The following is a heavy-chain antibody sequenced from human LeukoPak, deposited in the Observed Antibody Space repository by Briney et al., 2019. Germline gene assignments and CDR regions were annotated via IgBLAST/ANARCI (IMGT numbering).Heavy chain of an antibody. CDR1: GYTFTNYF. J-gene: IGHJ4*02. D-gene: IGHD2-8*01. V-gene: IGHV1-46*01. CDR2: INPSGGGT. CDR3: ARATYGGYFDS. Sequence: ASVKVSCKASGYTFTNYFMNWVRQAPGQGLEWMGTINPSGGGTSYAQRLQGRVTMTRDTSTSTVYMELSSLRSDDTAVYYCARATYGGYFDSWGQGTLVTVSS.